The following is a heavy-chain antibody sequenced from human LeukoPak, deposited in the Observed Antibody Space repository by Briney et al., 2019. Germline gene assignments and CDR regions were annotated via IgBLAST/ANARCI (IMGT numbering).Heavy chain of an antibody. CDR1: GGSFRGYY. Sequence: SETLSLTCAVYGGSFRGYYWSWLRQPPGKGLEWIGEINHSGSTNYNPSLKSRVTISVDTSKNQFSLKLSSVTAADTAVYYCARGIPYSGSYFDYWGQGTLVTVSS. D-gene: IGHD1-26*01. V-gene: IGHV4-34*01. CDR2: INHSGST. CDR3: ARGIPYSGSYFDY. J-gene: IGHJ4*02.